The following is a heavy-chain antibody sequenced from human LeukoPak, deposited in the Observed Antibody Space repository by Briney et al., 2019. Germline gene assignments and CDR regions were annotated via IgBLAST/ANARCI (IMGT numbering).Heavy chain of an antibody. V-gene: IGHV3-7*01. CDR2: IKQDGSEK. D-gene: IGHD1-26*01. CDR1: GFTFSSYN. Sequence: GGSLRLSCAASGFTFSSYNMNWVRQAPGKGLEWVANIKQDGSEKYYVDSVKGRFTISRDNAKNSLYLQMNSLRAEDTAVYYCARERYSGSYYFDYWGQGTLVTVSS. J-gene: IGHJ4*02. CDR3: ARERYSGSYYFDY.